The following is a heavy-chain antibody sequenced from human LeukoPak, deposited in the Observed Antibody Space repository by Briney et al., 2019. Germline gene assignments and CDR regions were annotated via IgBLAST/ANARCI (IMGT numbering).Heavy chain of an antibody. D-gene: IGHD5-18*01. CDR3: AKTKTVDTAMVYYYYMDV. V-gene: IGHV3-30*02. CDR1: GFTFSSYG. CDR2: IRYDGSNK. J-gene: IGHJ6*03. Sequence: GGSLRLSCAASGFTFSSYGMHWVRQAPGKGLEWVAFIRYDGSNKYYADSVKGRFTISRDNSKNTLYLQMNSLRAEDTAVYYCAKTKTVDTAMVYYYYMDVWGKGTTVTISS.